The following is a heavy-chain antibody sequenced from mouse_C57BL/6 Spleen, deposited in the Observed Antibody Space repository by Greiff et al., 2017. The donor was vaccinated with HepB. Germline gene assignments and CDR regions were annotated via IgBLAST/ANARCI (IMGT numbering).Heavy chain of an antibody. CDR3: TTGWDVAWFAY. CDR2: IDPEDGDT. J-gene: IGHJ3*01. Sequence: EVQLQQSGAELVRPGASVKLSCTASGFNIKDYYMHWVKQRPEQGLEWIGRIDPEDGDTEYAPKFQGKATMTADTSSNTADLQLSSLTSEDTAVYYCTTGWDVAWFAYWGQGTLVTVSA. V-gene: IGHV14-1*01. CDR1: GFNIKDYY. D-gene: IGHD4-1*01.